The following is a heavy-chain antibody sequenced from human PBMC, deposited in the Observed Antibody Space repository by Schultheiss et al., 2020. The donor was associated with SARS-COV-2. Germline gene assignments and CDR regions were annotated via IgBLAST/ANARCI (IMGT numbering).Heavy chain of an antibody. J-gene: IGHJ4*02. Sequence: GGSLRLSCAPSGFPFSSYWMSWIRQAPGKGLEWVANINQDGSERHYVDSLKGRFTISRDNAKNSLYLEMNSLRAEDTAVYYCAARIIEVPGAFGSWGQGTLVTVSS. CDR2: INQDGSER. D-gene: IGHD2-2*01. CDR1: GFPFSSYW. V-gene: IGHV3-7*03. CDR3: AARIIEVPGAFGS.